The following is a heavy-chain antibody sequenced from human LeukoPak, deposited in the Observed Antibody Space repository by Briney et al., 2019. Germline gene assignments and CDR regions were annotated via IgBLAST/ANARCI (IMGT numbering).Heavy chain of an antibody. D-gene: IGHD4-17*01. CDR2: IGGGGGGT. J-gene: IGHJ4*02. CDR1: GFTFGTYA. V-gene: IGHV3-23*01. Sequence: GGSLRLSCAASGFTFGTYAMSWVRQAPGEGLKWVSTIGGGGGGTFYADSVKGRFTISRDDSKNTLYLQMNSLRAEDTAIYYCEITVTSPPGFGCWGQGTLVTVSS. CDR3: EITVTSPPGFGC.